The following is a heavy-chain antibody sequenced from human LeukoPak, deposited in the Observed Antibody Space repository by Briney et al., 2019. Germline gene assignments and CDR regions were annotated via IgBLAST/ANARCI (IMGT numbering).Heavy chain of an antibody. CDR1: GFTFSSYA. Sequence: PGGSLRLSCAASGFTFSSYAMHWVRQAPGKGLEWVSGISGSGHRTYYADSVKGRFTISRDNSKNTLYLQMNSLRAEDTAVYYCAKDWGEYFDYVWGSFTSFDYWGQGTLVTVSS. D-gene: IGHD3-16*01. J-gene: IGHJ4*02. CDR2: ISGSGHRT. CDR3: AKDWGEYFDYVWGSFTSFDY. V-gene: IGHV3-23*01.